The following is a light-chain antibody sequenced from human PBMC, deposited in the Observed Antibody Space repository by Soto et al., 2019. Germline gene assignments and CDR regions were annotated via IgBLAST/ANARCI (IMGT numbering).Light chain of an antibody. CDR1: LSVSVY. CDR3: QHRNNWPLT. V-gene: IGKV3-11*01. Sequence: FVWTQSPATLSLSPGGRATLSCRTSLSVSVYLDWYQQKPGQAPRLLIYDASNRATGIPARFSGSGSGTDFTLTISSLEPEDFAVYYCQHRNNWPLTFGGGTKVDIK. CDR2: DAS. J-gene: IGKJ4*01.